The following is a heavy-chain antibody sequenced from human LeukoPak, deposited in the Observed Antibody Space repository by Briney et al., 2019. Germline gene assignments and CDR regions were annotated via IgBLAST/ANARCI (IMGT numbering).Heavy chain of an antibody. J-gene: IGHJ4*02. D-gene: IGHD3-9*01. Sequence: PGGSLRLSCAASGFTFSTYSMNWVRQAPGKGLEWVSSISSSSSYIYYADSVKGRFTISRDNAKNSLYLQMNSLRAEDTAVYYCAVNLGRYFDWLPRFDYWGQGTLVTVSS. CDR1: GFTFSTYS. CDR3: AVNLGRYFDWLPRFDY. V-gene: IGHV3-21*01. CDR2: ISSSSSYI.